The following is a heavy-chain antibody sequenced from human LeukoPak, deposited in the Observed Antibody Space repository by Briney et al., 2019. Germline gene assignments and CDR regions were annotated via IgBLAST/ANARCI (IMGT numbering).Heavy chain of an antibody. CDR2: IIPLFGTT. J-gene: IGHJ5*02. CDR3: ARVVVVVPIGGLGWFDP. CDR1: GGTFSSNA. V-gene: IGHV1-69*13. D-gene: IGHD2-2*01. Sequence: SVKVSCKASGGTFSSNAISWARQAPGQGLEWMGGIIPLFGTTNYAQKFQGRVTISADESTSTAYMELNSLRSEDTAVYYCARVVVVVPIGGLGWFDPWGQGTLVTVSS.